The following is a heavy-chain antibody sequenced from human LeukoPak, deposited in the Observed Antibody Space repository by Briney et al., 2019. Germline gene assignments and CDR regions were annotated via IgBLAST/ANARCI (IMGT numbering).Heavy chain of an antibody. J-gene: IGHJ6*02. CDR1: GFTFSNAW. Sequence: GGSLILSCAASGFTFSNAWMNWVRQAPGKGLEWVGRIKSKTDGGTTDYAAPVKGRFTISRDDSKNTLYLQMNSLKTEDTAVYYCTTGGAYGSGSYYGYYYYGMDVWGQGTTVTVSS. CDR3: TTGGAYGSGSYYGYYYYGMDV. V-gene: IGHV3-15*07. CDR2: IKSKTDGGTT. D-gene: IGHD3-10*01.